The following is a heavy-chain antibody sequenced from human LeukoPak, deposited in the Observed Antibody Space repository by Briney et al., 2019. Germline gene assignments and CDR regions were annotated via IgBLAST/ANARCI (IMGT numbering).Heavy chain of an antibody. J-gene: IGHJ4*02. V-gene: IGHV4-59*01. Sequence: SETLSLTRTVSGGSISSYYWSWIRQPPGKGLEWIGYIYYSGSTNYNPSLKSRVTISVDTSKNQFSLKLSSVTAADTAVYYCAGGGIAVDYWGQGTLVTVSS. CDR1: GGSISSYY. D-gene: IGHD6-13*01. CDR2: IYYSGST. CDR3: AGGGIAVDY.